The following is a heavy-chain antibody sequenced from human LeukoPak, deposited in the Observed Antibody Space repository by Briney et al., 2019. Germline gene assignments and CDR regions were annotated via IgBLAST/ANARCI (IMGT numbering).Heavy chain of an antibody. CDR1: GYTFSSYG. CDR2: ISGYTGNT. J-gene: IGHJ5*02. D-gene: IGHD3-10*01. Sequence: ASVKVSCKSSGYTFSSYGIIWVRQAPGQGLEWMGWISGYTGNTNYAQNLQGRVTMTTDTSTSTAYMELRSLRSDDTALYYCARSSWFGGRSEWRWFDPWGQGTLVTVSS. CDR3: ARSSWFGGRSEWRWFDP. V-gene: IGHV1-18*01.